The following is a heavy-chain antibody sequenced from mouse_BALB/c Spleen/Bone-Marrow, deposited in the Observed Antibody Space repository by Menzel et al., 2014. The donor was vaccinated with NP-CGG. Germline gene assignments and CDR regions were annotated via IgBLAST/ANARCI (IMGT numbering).Heavy chain of an antibody. CDR3: ARGGNPFAY. D-gene: IGHD1-1*02. J-gene: IGHJ3*01. CDR1: GFTFSSYT. CDR2: ISNGGGST. V-gene: IGHV5-12-2*01. Sequence: EVNVVESGGGLVQPGGSLKLSCAASGFTFSSYTMSWVRQTPEKRLEWVAYISNGGGSTYYPDTVKGRFTISRDNAKNTLYLQMSSLKSEDTAMYYCARGGNPFAYWGQGTLVTVSA.